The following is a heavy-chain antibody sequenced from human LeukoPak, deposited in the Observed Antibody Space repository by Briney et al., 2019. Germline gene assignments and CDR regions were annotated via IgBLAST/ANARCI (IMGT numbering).Heavy chain of an antibody. CDR2: IRSKAYGGTT. CDR3: TGAFKQQLAS. V-gene: IGHV3-49*04. CDR1: GFTFGDYA. J-gene: IGHJ4*02. D-gene: IGHD6-13*01. Sequence: GGSLRLSCTASGFTFGDYAMSWVRQAPGKGLEWVGFIRSKAYGGTTEYAASVKGRFTISRDDSKSIAYLQMNSLKTEDTAVYYCTGAFKQQLASWGQGTLVTVSS.